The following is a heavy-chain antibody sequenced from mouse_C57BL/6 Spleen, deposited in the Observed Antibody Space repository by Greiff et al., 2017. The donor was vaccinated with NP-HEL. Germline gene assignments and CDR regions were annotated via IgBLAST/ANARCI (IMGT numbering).Heavy chain of an antibody. CDR3: ARVKLGRLADY. D-gene: IGHD4-1*01. V-gene: IGHV1-19*01. CDR2: INPYNGGT. J-gene: IGHJ2*01. CDR1: GYTFTDYY. Sequence: EVQLQQSGPVLVKPGASVKMSCKASGYTFTDYYMNWVKQSHGKSLEWIGDINPYNGGTNYNQKFKGKATLTVDKSYSTAYMELNSLTSEDAAVYYCARVKLGRLADYWGQGTTLTVSS.